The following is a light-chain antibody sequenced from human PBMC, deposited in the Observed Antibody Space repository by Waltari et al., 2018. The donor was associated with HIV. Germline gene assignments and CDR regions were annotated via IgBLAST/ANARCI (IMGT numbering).Light chain of an antibody. CDR1: QSLLHSNGYNY. J-gene: IGKJ1*01. CDR2: LGS. CDR3: MQALQTPWT. V-gene: IGKV2-28*01. Sequence: IILTQSPLSLPATPAEPASISCRSNQSLLHSNGYNYLDWYLQRPGQSPRLLISLGSDRASGVPDRFSGSKSGTDFILKISKVEAEDVGVYYCMQALQTPWTFGQGTKVEIK.